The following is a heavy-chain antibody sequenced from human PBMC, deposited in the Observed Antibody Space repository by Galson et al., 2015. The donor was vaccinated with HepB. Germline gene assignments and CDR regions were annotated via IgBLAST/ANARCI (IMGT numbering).Heavy chain of an antibody. CDR2: IRDSGDRT. CDR3: AKMASYYYDRIDY. V-gene: IGHV3-23*01. Sequence: SLRLSCAASGITFSSYGMSWVRQAPGKGLEWVATIRDSGDRTYYADSVKGRFTISRDNSKNTLYLQMNSLRAEDTAVYYCAKMASYYYDRIDYWGQGILVTVSS. J-gene: IGHJ4*02. CDR1: GITFSSYG. D-gene: IGHD3-22*01.